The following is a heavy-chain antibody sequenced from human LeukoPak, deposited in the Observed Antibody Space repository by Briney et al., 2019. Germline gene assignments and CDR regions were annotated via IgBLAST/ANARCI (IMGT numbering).Heavy chain of an antibody. CDR1: GGSISSGGYY. D-gene: IGHD4-17*01. Sequence: KASETLSLTCTVSGGSISSGGYYWSWIRQHPGKGLEWIGYIYYSGSTYYNPSLKSRVTISVDTSKNQFSLKLSSVTAADTAVYYCARGGRMTTVTTPNSWGQGTLVTVSS. V-gene: IGHV4-31*03. J-gene: IGHJ4*02. CDR3: ARGGRMTTVTTPNS. CDR2: IYYSGST.